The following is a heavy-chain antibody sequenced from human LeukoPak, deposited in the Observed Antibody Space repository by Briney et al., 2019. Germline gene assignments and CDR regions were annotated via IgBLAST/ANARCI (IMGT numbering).Heavy chain of an antibody. J-gene: IGHJ4*02. CDR2: ISGSGGST. CDR1: GFTFSSYA. D-gene: IGHD6-19*01. V-gene: IGHV3-23*01. Sequence: PGGSLRLSCAAPGFTFSSYAMSWVRQAPGKGLEWVSAISGSGGSTYYADSVKGRFTISRDNSKNTLYLQMNSLRAEDTAVYYCAKDREQWPRTPDGYYFDYWGQGTLVTVSS. CDR3: AKDREQWPRTPDGYYFDY.